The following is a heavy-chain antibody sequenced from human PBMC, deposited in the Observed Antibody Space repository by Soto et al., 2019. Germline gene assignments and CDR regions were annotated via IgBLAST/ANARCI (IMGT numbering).Heavy chain of an antibody. CDR2: IYYSGST. D-gene: IGHD3-22*01. V-gene: IGHV4-30-4*01. CDR1: GGSISSGDYY. Sequence: PSETLSLTCTVSGGSISSGDYYWSWIRQPPGKGLEWIGYIYYSGSTYYNPSLKSRVTISVDTSKNQFSLKLSSVTAADTAVYYWARVTTMIVVVLDYWGQATLVTVSS. CDR3: ARVTTMIVVVLDY. J-gene: IGHJ4*02.